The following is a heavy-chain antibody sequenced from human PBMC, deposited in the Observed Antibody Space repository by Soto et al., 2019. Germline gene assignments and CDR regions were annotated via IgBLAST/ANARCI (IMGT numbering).Heavy chain of an antibody. CDR2: INAGNGNT. D-gene: IGHD2-2*01. J-gene: IGHJ5*02. CDR3: ARDACSRAACWFEP. V-gene: IGHV1-3*01. CDR1: GYTFTSYA. Sequence: ASVKVSCKASGYTFTSYAMHWVRQAPGQRLEWMGWINAGNGNTKYSQKFQGRVTITRDTSASTAYMELSSLRSEDTAVYYCARDACSRAACWFEPCGQGTLVTVSS.